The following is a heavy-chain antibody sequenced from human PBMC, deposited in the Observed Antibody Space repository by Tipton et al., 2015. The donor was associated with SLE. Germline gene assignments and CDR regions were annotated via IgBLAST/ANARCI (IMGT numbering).Heavy chain of an antibody. CDR2: MYYSGNT. CDR1: GGSISSKTYY. CDR3: ARQGALEWELLGAFDI. V-gene: IGHV4-39*01. D-gene: IGHD1-26*01. Sequence: TLSLTCTVSGGSISSKTYYWGWIRQPPGKGLEWIGSMYYSGNTYYNPSFKSRVTISVDTSKNQFSLKLSSVTAADTAVYYCARQGALEWELLGAFDIWGQGTMVTVSS. J-gene: IGHJ3*02.